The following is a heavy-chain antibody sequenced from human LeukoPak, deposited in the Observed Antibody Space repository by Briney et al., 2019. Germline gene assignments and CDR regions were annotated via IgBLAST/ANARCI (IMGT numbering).Heavy chain of an antibody. CDR3: ARYDYGDQFDY. Sequence: SETLSLTCTVSGGSISSGDYYWSWIRQPPGKGLEWIGYIYYSGSTNYNPSLKSRVTMSVDTSKNQFSLKLSSVTAADTAVYYCARYDYGDQFDYWGQGTLVTVSS. D-gene: IGHD4-17*01. CDR1: GGSISSGDYY. V-gene: IGHV4-61*08. CDR2: IYYSGST. J-gene: IGHJ4*02.